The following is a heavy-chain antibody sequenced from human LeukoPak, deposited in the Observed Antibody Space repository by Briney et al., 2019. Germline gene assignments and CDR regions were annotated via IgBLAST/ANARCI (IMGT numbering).Heavy chain of an antibody. Sequence: GESLKISCKGSGYRFTSYWIAWVRQMPGKGLESMGIIYPGDSDTRYSPPFQGQVTISADKSISTAYLQWSSLKASDTAMYYCARSYDTKGMDVWGQGTTVTVSS. CDR2: IYPGDSDT. J-gene: IGHJ6*02. CDR1: GYRFTSYW. D-gene: IGHD3-22*01. CDR3: ARSYDTKGMDV. V-gene: IGHV5-51*01.